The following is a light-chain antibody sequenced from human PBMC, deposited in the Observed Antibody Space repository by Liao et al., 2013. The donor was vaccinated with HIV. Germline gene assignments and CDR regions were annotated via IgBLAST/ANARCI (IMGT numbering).Light chain of an antibody. CDR3: QVWDTTTDHPV. CDR1: NIGSKG. V-gene: IGLV3-21*01. CDR2: YDS. Sequence: SYVLTQPPSVSVAPGKTARITCGGDNIGSKGVHWYQQKPGQAPVLVIYYDSDRPSGIPERFSGSNSGNTATLTIGRVEAADEADYSCQVWDTTTDHPVFGGGTKLTVL. J-gene: IGLJ2*01.